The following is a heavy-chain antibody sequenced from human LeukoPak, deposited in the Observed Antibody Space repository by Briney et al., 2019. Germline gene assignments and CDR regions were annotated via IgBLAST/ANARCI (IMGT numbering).Heavy chain of an antibody. V-gene: IGHV3-21*01. D-gene: IGHD6-13*01. Sequence: GGSLRLSCAASGFTFSSYSMNWVRQAPGKGLEWVSSISSSSSYIYYADSVKGRFTISRDNAKNSLYLQMNSLRAEDTAVYYCARWRAAAGGEDTGRYYYYYMDVWGKGTTVTVSS. CDR1: GFTFSSYS. CDR2: ISSSSSYI. J-gene: IGHJ6*03. CDR3: ARWRAAAGGEDTGRYYYYYMDV.